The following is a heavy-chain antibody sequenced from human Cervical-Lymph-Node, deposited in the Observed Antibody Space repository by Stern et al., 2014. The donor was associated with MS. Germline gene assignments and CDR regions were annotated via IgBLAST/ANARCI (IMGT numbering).Heavy chain of an antibody. D-gene: IGHD5-18*01. CDR1: GGSISSGSDY. Sequence: QVQLVESDPGLVKPSQTLSLTCTVSGGSISSGSDYWSWIRQPVGKGLEWIGRIHASGSAFYTPSLKSRVTISTDTSMNQFSLELNSATAADTAIYYCASGYRIFDYWGQGILVTVSS. V-gene: IGHV4-61*02. J-gene: IGHJ4*02. CDR2: IHASGSA. CDR3: ASGYRIFDY.